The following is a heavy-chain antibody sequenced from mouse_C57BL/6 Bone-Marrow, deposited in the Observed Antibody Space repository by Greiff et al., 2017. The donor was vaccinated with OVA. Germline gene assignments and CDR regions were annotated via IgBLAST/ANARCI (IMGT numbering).Heavy chain of an antibody. D-gene: IGHD1-1*01. Sequence: EVQLVESGGGLVQPGGSLKLSCAASGFTFSDYGMAWVRQAPRKGPEWVAFISNLAYSIYYADTVTGRFTISRENAKNTLYLEMSSLRSEDTAMYDCARHDGSSYNFAYWGQGTLVTVSA. V-gene: IGHV5-15*01. J-gene: IGHJ3*01. CDR2: ISNLAYSI. CDR1: GFTFSDYG. CDR3: ARHDGSSYNFAY.